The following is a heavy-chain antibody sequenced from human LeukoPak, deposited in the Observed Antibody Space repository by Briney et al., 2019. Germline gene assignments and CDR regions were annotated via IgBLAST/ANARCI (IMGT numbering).Heavy chain of an antibody. V-gene: IGHV4-39*07. CDR1: RASISSPNYF. CDR2: IYYRGTT. J-gene: IGHJ3*01. CDR3: ASLRKRGGAFDL. Sequence: SETLSLTCSVCRASISSPNYFWGWIRQSPGKGLEWIGNIYYRGTTYYNPSLPSLKGRVTVLIDTSKNQFSLRLRSVTAADSAVYYCASLRKRGGAFDLWGQGKVVTVSS.